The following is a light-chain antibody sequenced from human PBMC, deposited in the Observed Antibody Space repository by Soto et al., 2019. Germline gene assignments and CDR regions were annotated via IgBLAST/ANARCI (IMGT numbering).Light chain of an antibody. J-gene: IGKJ1*01. V-gene: IGKV2-28*01. CDR1: QSLLHSNVYNY. CDR2: LGS. CDR3: MQALQTPT. Sequence: DIVMTQSPLSLPVTPGEPASISCRSSQSLLHSNVYNYVDWYLQKPGQSPQLLIYLGSNRASGVPDRFSGSGSGTDFTLKISRVEAEDVGVYYCMQALQTPTFGQGTKVEIK.